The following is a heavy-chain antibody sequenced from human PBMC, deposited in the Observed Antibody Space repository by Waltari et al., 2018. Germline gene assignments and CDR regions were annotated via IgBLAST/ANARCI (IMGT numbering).Heavy chain of an antibody. CDR1: GGSISSHY. CDR2: IYYSGSP. Sequence: QVQLQESGPGLVKPSETLSLTCTVSGGSISSHYWSWIRQPPGKGLEWIGYIYYSGSPNHNPSLKSRVTISVDTSKNQFSLKLSSVTAADTAVYYCARGWELSYFDYWGQGTLVTVSS. D-gene: IGHD1-26*01. V-gene: IGHV4-59*11. J-gene: IGHJ4*02. CDR3: ARGWELSYFDY.